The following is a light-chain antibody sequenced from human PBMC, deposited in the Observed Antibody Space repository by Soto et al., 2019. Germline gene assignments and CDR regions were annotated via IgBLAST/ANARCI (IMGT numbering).Light chain of an antibody. CDR2: GAS. CDR1: QSVTSN. V-gene: IGKV3-15*01. CDR3: QQYNNWPRT. Sequence: EIVMTQSPATLSVSPGERATLSCRASQSVTSNLAWYQQKPGQAPRLLIYGASTRATAIPGRFSGSGSGTEFTLTISSLQDEDFAIYYCQQYNNWPRTFGQGTKVEIK. J-gene: IGKJ1*01.